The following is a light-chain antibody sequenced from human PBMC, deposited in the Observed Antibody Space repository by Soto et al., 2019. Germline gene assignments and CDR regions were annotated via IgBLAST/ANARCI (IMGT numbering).Light chain of an antibody. V-gene: IGLV2-14*01. CDR2: EVN. J-gene: IGLJ3*02. CDR3: SSYTSSSTPV. CDR1: SSDVGGYNY. Sequence: QSALTQPASVSGSPGQSITISCTGTSSDVGGYNYVSWYQQHPGKAPKLMIYEVNNRPSGVSNRFSGSRSGNTASLTISGLQAEDEADYYCSSYTSSSTPVFGGGTQLTVL.